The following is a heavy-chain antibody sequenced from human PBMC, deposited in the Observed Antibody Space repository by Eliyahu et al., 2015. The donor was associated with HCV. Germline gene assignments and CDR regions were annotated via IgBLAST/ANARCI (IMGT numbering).Heavy chain of an antibody. Sequence: EVKKPGSSVKASCKASGGTFSSYAISWVRQAPGQGLEWMGRIIPXXGIANYAQKFQGRVTITADKSTSTXDMELSSLRSEDTAVYYCARGGYCSSTSCYVGSDWFDPWGQGTLVTVSS. CDR2: IIPXXGIA. CDR1: GGTFSSYA. V-gene: IGHV1-69*04. J-gene: IGHJ5*02. CDR3: ARGGYCSSTSCYVGSDWFDP. D-gene: IGHD2-2*01.